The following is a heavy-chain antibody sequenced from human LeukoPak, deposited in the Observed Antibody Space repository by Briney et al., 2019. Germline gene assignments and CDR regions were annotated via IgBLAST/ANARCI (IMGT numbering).Heavy chain of an antibody. CDR3: AITTVTNPARLFDP. CDR2: ISAYNGNT. CDR1: GYTFTSYG. V-gene: IGHV1-18*01. Sequence: RVASVKVSCKASGYTFTSYGISWVRQAPGQGLEWMGWISAYNGNTNYAQKLQGRVTMTTDTSTSTAYMELRSLRSDDTAVYYCAITTVTNPARLFDPWGQGTLVTVSS. D-gene: IGHD4-17*01. J-gene: IGHJ5*02.